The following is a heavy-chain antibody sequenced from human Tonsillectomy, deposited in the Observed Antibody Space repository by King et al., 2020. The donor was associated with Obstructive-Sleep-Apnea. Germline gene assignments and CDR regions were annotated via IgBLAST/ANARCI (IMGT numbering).Heavy chain of an antibody. J-gene: IGHJ5*02. CDR3: AKGGYSSSWS. Sequence: LQLVQSGGGLVQPGRSLRLSCAASGFTFDDHAMHWVRQAPGKGLEWVSCISWNGGSIDYADSVKGRFTISRDNAKNSLYLQMNSLRAEDSALYYCAKGGYSSSWSWGQGTLVTVSS. CDR2: ISWNGGSI. D-gene: IGHD6-13*01. CDR1: GFTFDDHA. V-gene: IGHV3-9*01.